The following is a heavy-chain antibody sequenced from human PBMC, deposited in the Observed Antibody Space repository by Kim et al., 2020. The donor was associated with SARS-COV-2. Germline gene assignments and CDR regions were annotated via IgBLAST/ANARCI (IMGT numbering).Heavy chain of an antibody. Sequence: GWSLRLSCAASGFTFSNYWMTWVRQAPGKGLEWVATILDDGSEKYYVGSVKGRFTISRDTAKSSLDLQMNRLRVEDTAVYYCGGGLIDVWGKGTTVTVSS. CDR2: ILDDGSEK. CDR1: GFTFSNYW. V-gene: IGHV3-7*01. J-gene: IGHJ6*04. D-gene: IGHD3-22*01. CDR3: GGGLIDV.